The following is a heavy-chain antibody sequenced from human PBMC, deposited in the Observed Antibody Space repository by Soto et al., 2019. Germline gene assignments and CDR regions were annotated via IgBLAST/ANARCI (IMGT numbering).Heavy chain of an antibody. CDR3: ASSGRYQPFDY. CDR1: GFTFSDHY. CDR2: SRNRANSYST. Sequence: EVQLVESGGGLVQPGGSLRLSCAASGFTFSDHYMDWVRQAPGKGLEWVGRSRNRANSYSTEYAASVKGRFTISRDDSENSLYLQMNSLITDDRAVYYCASSGRYQPFDYWGLGTLVTVSS. D-gene: IGHD1-26*01. J-gene: IGHJ4*02. V-gene: IGHV3-72*01.